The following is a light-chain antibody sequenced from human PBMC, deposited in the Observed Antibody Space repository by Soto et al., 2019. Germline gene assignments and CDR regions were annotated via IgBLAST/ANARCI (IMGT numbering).Light chain of an antibody. V-gene: IGKV2-30*02. J-gene: IGKJ1*01. CDR2: KVS. CDR1: QSLVHGDGNTY. Sequence: DVVMTQSPLSLPVTLGQPASISCRSSQSLVHGDGNTYLNWFQQRPGQSPRRLIYKVSNRDSGVPDRISGSGSGTDFTLKISRVEAEDVGVYYCMQGIHLPWTFGQGTQVEIK. CDR3: MQGIHLPWT.